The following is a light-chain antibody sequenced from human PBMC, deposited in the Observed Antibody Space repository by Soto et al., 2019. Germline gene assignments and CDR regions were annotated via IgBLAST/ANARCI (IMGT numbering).Light chain of an antibody. J-gene: IGKJ1*01. Sequence: DIVMTQSPDSLAVSLGERATINCRSSQSVLYSSNNKNYLTWYQHKPGQPPKLLIYWASTRESGVPDRFSGSGSGTDFTLPISSLQAEDVAVYYCQQYYTPLPTFGQGTKVELK. CDR3: QQYYTPLPT. CDR2: WAS. CDR1: QSVLYSSNNKNY. V-gene: IGKV4-1*01.